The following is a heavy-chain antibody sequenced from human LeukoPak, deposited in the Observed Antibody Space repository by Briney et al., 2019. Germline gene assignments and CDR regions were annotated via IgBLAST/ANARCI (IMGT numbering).Heavy chain of an antibody. J-gene: IGHJ4*02. Sequence: PGGSLRLSCAASGFTFSTYAMSWVRQAPGKGLEWVSTISGSGGTTYYADSVKGRFTISRDNSKSTLYLQMNSLRAQDTVVYYCAKDSMVRGLVDYWGQGTLVTASS. CDR3: AKDSMVRGLVDY. CDR2: ISGSGGTT. D-gene: IGHD3-10*01. V-gene: IGHV3-23*01. CDR1: GFTFSTYA.